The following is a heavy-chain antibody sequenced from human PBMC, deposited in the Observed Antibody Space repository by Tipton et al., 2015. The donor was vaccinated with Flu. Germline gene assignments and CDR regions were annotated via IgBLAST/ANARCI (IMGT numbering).Heavy chain of an antibody. D-gene: IGHD3-9*01. CDR3: TTDRRYDILTGNYLVPQFDY. CDR2: IKGRTDGGTT. V-gene: IGHV3-15*01. CDR1: GFTFSDAW. J-gene: IGHJ4*02. Sequence: SLRLSCAASGFTFSDAWMSWVRQAPGKGLEWVGRIKGRTDGGTTHYAAPVKGRFIISRDDSKHTLYLQMNSLRTEDTAVYYCTTDRRYDILTGNYLVPQFDYWGQGTLVTVSS.